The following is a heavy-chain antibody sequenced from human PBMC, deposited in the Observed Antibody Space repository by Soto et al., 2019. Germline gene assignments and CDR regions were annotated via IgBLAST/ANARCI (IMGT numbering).Heavy chain of an antibody. D-gene: IGHD1-1*01. CDR1: GYTFTGYY. Sequence: GASVKVSCKASGYTFTGYYMHWVRQAPGQGLEWMGWINPNSGGTNYAQKFQGRVTMTRDTSISTAYMELSRLRSDDTAVYYCARLDPNMDDWFDPWGQGTLVTVSS. V-gene: IGHV1-2*02. J-gene: IGHJ5*02. CDR3: ARLDPNMDDWFDP. CDR2: INPNSGGT.